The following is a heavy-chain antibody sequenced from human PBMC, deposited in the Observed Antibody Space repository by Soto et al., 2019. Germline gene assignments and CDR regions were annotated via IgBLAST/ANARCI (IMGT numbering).Heavy chain of an antibody. V-gene: IGHV4-59*01. Sequence: QVQLQESGPGLVKPSETLSLTCTVSGDSISTYYWSWIRQPPGKGLEWIGYLYDSGSTHYNPSLKSRVTISVDTSKNQCSLKLPSVTAADTAVYYCARENYYGSGTYFRLDVWGQGTRVTVSS. D-gene: IGHD3-10*01. J-gene: IGHJ6*02. CDR1: GDSISTYY. CDR3: ARENYYGSGTYFRLDV. CDR2: LYDSGST.